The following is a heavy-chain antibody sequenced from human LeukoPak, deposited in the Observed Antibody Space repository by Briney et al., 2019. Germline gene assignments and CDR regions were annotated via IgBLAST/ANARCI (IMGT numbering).Heavy chain of an antibody. CDR2: VSNDGSDK. CDR3: AREAGSGRTYGMDV. CDR1: GFTFGTYA. V-gene: IGHV3-30*14. J-gene: IGHJ6*02. D-gene: IGHD3-10*01. Sequence: GGSLRLSCAASGFTFGTYAMHWVRQAPGKGLERVALVSNDGSDKFYADSVKGRFTISGDNSKKTVYLQMNSLRVDDTALYFCAREAGSGRTYGMDVWGQGTTVSVS.